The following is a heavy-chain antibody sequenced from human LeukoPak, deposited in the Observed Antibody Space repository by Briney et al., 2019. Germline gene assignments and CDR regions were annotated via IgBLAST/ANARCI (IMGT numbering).Heavy chain of an antibody. Sequence: GGSLRLSCAASGFTFSRYWMSWVRQAPGKGLEWVANIKQDGSEKYYVDSVKGRLTISRDNAKNSLYLQMNSLRAEDTAVYYCARAFFYDSTGYYYLFDCWGQGTLVTVSS. CDR1: GFTFSRYW. D-gene: IGHD3-22*01. V-gene: IGHV3-7*04. CDR3: ARAFFYDSTGYYYLFDC. CDR2: IKQDGSEK. J-gene: IGHJ4*02.